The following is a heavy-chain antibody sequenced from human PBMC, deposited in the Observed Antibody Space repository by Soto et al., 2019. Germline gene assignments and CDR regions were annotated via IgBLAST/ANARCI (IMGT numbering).Heavy chain of an antibody. Sequence: QVQLQESGPGLVKPSGTLSITCAVSGGSISSSNWWSWVRQPPGKGLEWIGEIYHSGSTNYNPSLKRRVHISVDKSKNQFSLKLSSVTAADTAVYYCARVSGSYYYGMDVWGQGTTVTVSS. V-gene: IGHV4-4*02. CDR2: IYHSGST. CDR1: GGSISSSNW. CDR3: ARVSGSYYYGMDV. J-gene: IGHJ6*02. D-gene: IGHD1-26*01.